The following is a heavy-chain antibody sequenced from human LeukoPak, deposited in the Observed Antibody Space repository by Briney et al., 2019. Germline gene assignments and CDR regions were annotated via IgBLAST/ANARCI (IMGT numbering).Heavy chain of an antibody. Sequence: GGSLRLSCAASRFTFRNYGMHWVRQAPGKGLEWVAVISYDGSNKYYADSVKGRFTISRDNSKNTLYLQMNSLRAEDTAVYYCAKGRLWFGEPTPDYWGQGTLVTVSS. J-gene: IGHJ4*02. CDR3: AKGRLWFGEPTPDY. CDR1: RFTFRNYG. V-gene: IGHV3-30*18. CDR2: ISYDGSNK. D-gene: IGHD3-10*01.